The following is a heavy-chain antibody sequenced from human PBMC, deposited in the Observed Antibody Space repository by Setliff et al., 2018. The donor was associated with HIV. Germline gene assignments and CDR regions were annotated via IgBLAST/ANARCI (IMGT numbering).Heavy chain of an antibody. CDR3: ARGSSAGYSSGLYYFDY. V-gene: IGHV4-31*03. Sequence: LSLTCTVSGGSISGGGYYWSWIRQHPGKGLDWIGNIYFIGNTDYNPSLKSRVTISIDTSKNQFSLKLSSVTAADTAVYYCARGSSAGYSSGLYYFDYWGQGTLVTVSS. J-gene: IGHJ4*02. CDR2: IYFIGNT. D-gene: IGHD6-19*01. CDR1: GGSISGGGYY.